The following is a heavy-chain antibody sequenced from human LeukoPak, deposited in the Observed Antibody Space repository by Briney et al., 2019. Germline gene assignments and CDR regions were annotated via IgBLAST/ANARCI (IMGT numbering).Heavy chain of an antibody. V-gene: IGHV3-23*01. CDR3: AARNSNGWYWDY. D-gene: IGHD6-19*01. CDR2: ISGGGVGT. CDR1: GFTFSSYA. J-gene: IGHJ4*02. Sequence: GGSLRLSCAASGFTFSSYAMHWVRQAPGKGLEWVSGISGGGVGTYYADAVKGRFTISRDNSKNTLFLQMNSLRAEDTAVYYCAARNSNGWYWDYWGQGTLVTVSS.